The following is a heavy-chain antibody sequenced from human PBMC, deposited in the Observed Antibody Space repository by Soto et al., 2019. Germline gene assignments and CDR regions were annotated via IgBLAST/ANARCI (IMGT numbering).Heavy chain of an antibody. CDR3: AKDAYSGSNSPDAFDV. CDR2: IGGGVGYT. V-gene: IGHV3-23*01. J-gene: IGHJ3*01. CDR1: GFNFRNYA. Sequence: GGSLRLSCAASGFNFRNYALSWVRQAPGKGLEWVSTIGGGVGYTYYANSVKGRFAISRDMSKNTLFLQMNNLRVEDTALYYCAKDAYSGSNSPDAFDVWGQGTMVTVSS. D-gene: IGHD1-26*01.